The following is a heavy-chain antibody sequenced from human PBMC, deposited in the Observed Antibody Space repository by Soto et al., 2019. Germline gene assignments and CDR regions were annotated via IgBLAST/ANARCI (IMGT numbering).Heavy chain of an antibody. CDR1: GFTFSSYG. CDR2: ISYDGSNK. Sequence: QVQLVESGGGVVQLGRSLRLSCAASGFTFSSYGMHWVRQAPGKGLEWVAVISYDGSNKYYADSVKGRFTISRDNSKNTLYLQMNSLRAEDTAVYYCAKDRTPYDFWSGPLAIPSIWGQGTMVTVSS. J-gene: IGHJ3*02. D-gene: IGHD3-3*01. V-gene: IGHV3-30*18. CDR3: AKDRTPYDFWSGPLAIPSI.